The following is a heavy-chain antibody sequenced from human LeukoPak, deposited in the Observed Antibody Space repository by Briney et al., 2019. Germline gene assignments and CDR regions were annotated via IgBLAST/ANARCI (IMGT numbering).Heavy chain of an antibody. CDR3: ARAFRGGSGSYFFDY. CDR2: MNPNSGNT. V-gene: IGHV1-8*01. Sequence: ASVKVPCKASGYTFTSYDINWVRQATGQGLEWMGWMNPNSGNTGYAQKFQGRVTMTRNTSISTAYMELSSLRSEDTAVYYCARAFRGGSGSYFFDYWGRGTLVTVSS. CDR1: GYTFTSYD. D-gene: IGHD3-10*01. J-gene: IGHJ4*02.